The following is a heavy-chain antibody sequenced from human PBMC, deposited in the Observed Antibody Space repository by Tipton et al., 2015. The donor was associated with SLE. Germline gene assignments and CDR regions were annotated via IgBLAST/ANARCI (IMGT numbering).Heavy chain of an antibody. CDR3: ARAHKGITMVQALGY. Sequence: QLVQSGAEVKKPGASVKVSCKASGYTFTGYYMHWVRQASGQGLEWMGIINPSGGSTSYAQKFQGRVTMTRDTSTSTVYMELSSLRSEDTAVYYCARAHKGITMVQALGYWGQGTLVTVSS. CDR1: GYTFTGYY. D-gene: IGHD3-10*01. CDR2: INPSGGST. J-gene: IGHJ4*02. V-gene: IGHV1-46*01.